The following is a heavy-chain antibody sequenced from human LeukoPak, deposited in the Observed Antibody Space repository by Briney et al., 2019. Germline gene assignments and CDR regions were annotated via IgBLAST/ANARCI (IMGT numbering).Heavy chain of an antibody. D-gene: IGHD4-17*01. J-gene: IGHJ4*02. V-gene: IGHV3-30*18. CDR1: GFTFSSYG. CDR3: AKESSRYGDYQVFDY. Sequence: GRSLRLSCAASGFTFSSYGMHWVRQAPGKGLEWVAVISYDGSNKYYADSVEGRFTISRDNSKNTLYLQMNSLRAEDTAVYYCAKESSRYGDYQVFDYWGQGTLVTVSS. CDR2: ISYDGSNK.